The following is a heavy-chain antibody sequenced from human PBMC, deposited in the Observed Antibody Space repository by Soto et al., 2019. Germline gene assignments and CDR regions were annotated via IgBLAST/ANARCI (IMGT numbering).Heavy chain of an antibody. D-gene: IGHD3-22*01. V-gene: IGHV3-74*01. CDR2: INSDGSST. J-gene: IGHJ3*02. Sequence: PGGSLRLSCAASGFTFSSYWMHWVRQAPGKGLVWVSRINSDGSSTSYADSVKGRFTISRDNAKNTLYLQMNSLRAEDTAVYYCARGGYYDSSDDAFDIWGQGTMVTVSS. CDR1: GFTFSSYW. CDR3: ARGGYYDSSDDAFDI.